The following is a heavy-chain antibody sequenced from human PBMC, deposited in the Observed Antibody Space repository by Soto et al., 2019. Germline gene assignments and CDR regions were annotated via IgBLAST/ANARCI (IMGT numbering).Heavy chain of an antibody. Sequence: SETLSLTCTVSGGSISSSSYYWGWIRQPPGKGLEWIGSIYYSGSTYYNPSLKSRVTISVDTSKNQFSLKLSSVTAADTAVYYCASSTHYYDSSGPKTYNWFDPWGQGTLVTVSS. CDR3: ASSTHYYDSSGPKTYNWFDP. V-gene: IGHV4-39*01. J-gene: IGHJ5*02. CDR2: IYYSGST. CDR1: GGSISSSSYY. D-gene: IGHD3-22*01.